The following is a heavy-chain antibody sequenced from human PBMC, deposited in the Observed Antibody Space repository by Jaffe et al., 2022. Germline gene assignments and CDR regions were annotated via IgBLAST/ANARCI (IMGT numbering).Heavy chain of an antibody. V-gene: IGHV3-30*02. CDR3: AKDPSGWGVIGYGGVSH. CDR1: GFTFSSYG. CDR2: IRYDGSNK. Sequence: QVQLVESGGGVVQPGGSLRLSCAASGFTFSSYGMHWVRQAPGKGLEWVAFIRYDGSNKYYADSVKGRFTISRDNSKNTLYLQMNSLRAEDTAVYYCAKDPSGWGVIGYGGVSHWGQGTLVTVSS. J-gene: IGHJ4*02. D-gene: IGHD3-16*02.